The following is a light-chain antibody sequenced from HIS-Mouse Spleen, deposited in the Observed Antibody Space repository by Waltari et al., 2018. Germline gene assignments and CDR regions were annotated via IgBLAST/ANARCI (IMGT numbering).Light chain of an antibody. CDR3: QQLNSYPRT. V-gene: IGKV1-9*01. Sequence: DIQLTQSPSFLSASVGDRVPITCRASQGISSYLAWYQQKPGKAPKLLIYAASTLQSGVPSRFSGSGSGTEFTLTISSLQPEDFATYYCQQLNSYPRTFGGGTKVEIK. CDR1: QGISSY. CDR2: AAS. J-gene: IGKJ4*01.